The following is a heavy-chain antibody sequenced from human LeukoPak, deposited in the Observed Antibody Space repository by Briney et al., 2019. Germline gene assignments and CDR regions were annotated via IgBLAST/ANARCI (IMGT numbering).Heavy chain of an antibody. CDR2: ISGSGGST. D-gene: IGHD1-26*01. CDR1: GFTFSSYA. J-gene: IGHJ4*02. V-gene: IGHV3-23*01. Sequence: GGSLRLSCAASGFTFSSYAMSWVRQAPGKGLEWVSAISGSGGSTYYADSVKGRFTISRDNSKNTLFLQMNSLRAEDTAVYYCAKVSGSYPAGYFDYWGQGTLVTVSS. CDR3: AKVSGSYPAGYFDY.